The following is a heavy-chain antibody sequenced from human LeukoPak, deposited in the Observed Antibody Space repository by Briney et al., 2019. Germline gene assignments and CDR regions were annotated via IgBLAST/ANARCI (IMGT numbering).Heavy chain of an antibody. J-gene: IGHJ4*02. CDR3: ARDLIYGSGEY. CDR2: ISRSSNYI. CDR1: GFTFSSYS. D-gene: IGHD3-10*01. Sequence: GGSLRLSCAASGFTFSSYSMHWVRQAPGKGLEWFSSISRSSNYIFYADSVKGRFTISRDNAKNSLYLQMNSLRADDTAVYYCARDLIYGSGEYWGQGTLVTVSS. V-gene: IGHV3-21*01.